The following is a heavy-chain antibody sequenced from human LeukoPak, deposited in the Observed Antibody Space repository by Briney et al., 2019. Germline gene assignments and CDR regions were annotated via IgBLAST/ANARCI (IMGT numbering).Heavy chain of an antibody. V-gene: IGHV3-7*01. J-gene: IGHJ4*02. CDR1: GFTFSSYA. CDR2: IKKDGSEK. Sequence: TGGSLRLSCAASGFTFSSYAMSWVRQAPGKGLEWVANIKKDGSEKYYVDSVKGRFTISRDNAKNTMYLQMNSLTAEDTAVYFCALSVSGTLINWGQGTLVTVSS. CDR3: ALSVSGTLIN. D-gene: IGHD6-19*01.